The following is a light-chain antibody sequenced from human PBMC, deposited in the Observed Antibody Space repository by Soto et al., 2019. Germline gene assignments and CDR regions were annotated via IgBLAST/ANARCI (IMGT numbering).Light chain of an antibody. Sequence: DIQMTQSPSTLTASVGDRVTITCRASQSISSWLAWYQQKPGKAPNLLIYDVSSLESGVSSRFSGSGSGTEFTPTISSLQPDDFATYYCQQYNTYSKTFGQGTKVDIK. CDR1: QSISSW. J-gene: IGKJ1*01. V-gene: IGKV1-5*01. CDR2: DVS. CDR3: QQYNTYSKT.